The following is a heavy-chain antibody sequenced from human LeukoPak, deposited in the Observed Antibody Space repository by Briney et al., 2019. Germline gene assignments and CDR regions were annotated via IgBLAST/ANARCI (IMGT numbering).Heavy chain of an antibody. CDR3: ARDLGPVTQSYDSSGYFY. J-gene: IGHJ4*02. CDR1: GGSISSYY. V-gene: IGHV4-4*07. D-gene: IGHD3-22*01. CDR2: IYTSGST. Sequence: PSETLSLTCTVSGGSISSYYWSWIRQPAGKGLEWIGRIYTSGSTNYNPSLKSRVTMSVDTSKNQFSLKLSSVTAADTAVYYCARDLGPVTQSYDSSGYFYWGQGTLVTASS.